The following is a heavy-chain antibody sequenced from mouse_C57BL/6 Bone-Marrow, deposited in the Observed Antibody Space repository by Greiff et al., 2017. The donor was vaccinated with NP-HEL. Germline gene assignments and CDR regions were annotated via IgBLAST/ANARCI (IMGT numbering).Heavy chain of an antibody. CDR1: GYAFSSSW. CDR3: ARGGLRLLWYFDV. Sequence: QVQLQQSGPELVKPGASVKISCKASGYAFSSSWMNWVKQRPGKGLEWIGRIYPGDGDTNYNGKFKGKATLTADKSSSTAYMQLSSLTSEDSAVYFCARGGLRLLWYFDVWGTGTTVTVSS. D-gene: IGHD2-2*01. CDR2: IYPGDGDT. V-gene: IGHV1-82*01. J-gene: IGHJ1*03.